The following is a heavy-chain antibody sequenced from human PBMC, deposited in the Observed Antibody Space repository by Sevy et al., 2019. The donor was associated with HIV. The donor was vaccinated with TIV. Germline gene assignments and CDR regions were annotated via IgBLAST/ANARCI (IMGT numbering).Heavy chain of an antibody. V-gene: IGHV3-48*03. D-gene: IGHD4-17*01. CDR1: GFIFSSYE. CDR2: ITNIGTTM. Sequence: GGSLRLSCAASGFIFSSYEMNWVRQAPGKGLEWVSYITNIGTTMYYSDSVKGRFTISRDNAKNSLYLQMNSLRAEDTAVYYCARDLPPSATTVAHFDSWGQGTLVTVSS. J-gene: IGHJ4*02. CDR3: ARDLPPSATTVAHFDS.